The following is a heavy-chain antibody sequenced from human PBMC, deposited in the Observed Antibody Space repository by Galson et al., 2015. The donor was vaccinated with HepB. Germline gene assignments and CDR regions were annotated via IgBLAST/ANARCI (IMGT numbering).Heavy chain of an antibody. V-gene: IGHV1-69*10. J-gene: IGHJ3*02. CDR1: GGTFSTNT. CDR2: IIPVFGIA. CDR3: ARPKLGYGDSGGAFEI. Sequence: SVKVSCKASGGTFSTNTISWVRQAPGQGLEWMGEIIPVFGIANYAQKLQGRVTITADKSTSTAYMELSSLRSEDTAVYYCARPKLGYGDSGGAFEIWGQGTMVTVAS. D-gene: IGHD4-17*01.